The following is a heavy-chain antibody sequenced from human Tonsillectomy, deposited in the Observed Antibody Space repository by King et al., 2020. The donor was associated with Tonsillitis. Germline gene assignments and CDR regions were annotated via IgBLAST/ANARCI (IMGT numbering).Heavy chain of an antibody. CDR1: GFTFSSYA. Sequence: VQLVESGGGLVQPGGSLRLSCAASGFTFSSYAMSWVRQAPGKGLEWVSAISGSGGSTYYADSVKGRFTISRDNSKNTLYLQMNSLRAEDTAVYYCAKYATKWLFRHTISYADYFDHWGQGTLVTVSS. D-gene: IGHD3-22*01. V-gene: IGHV3-23*04. CDR3: AKYATKWLFRHTISYADYFDH. CDR2: ISGSGGST. J-gene: IGHJ1*01.